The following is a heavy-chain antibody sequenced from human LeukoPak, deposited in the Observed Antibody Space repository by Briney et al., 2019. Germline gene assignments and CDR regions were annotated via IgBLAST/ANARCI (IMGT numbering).Heavy chain of an antibody. V-gene: IGHV3-23*01. CDR3: AKHEVYGSASSLSALEI. CDR1: GFTYYNYA. J-gene: IGHJ3*02. Sequence: GGSQRLSCAASGFTYYNYAMSWVRQAPGKGLEWVSGISGSGDITFYADSMKGRFTISRDNSKDTLSLQMNGLRAEDTAVYYCAKHEVYGSASSLSALEIWGQGTMVSVSS. CDR2: ISGSGDIT. D-gene: IGHD3-10*01.